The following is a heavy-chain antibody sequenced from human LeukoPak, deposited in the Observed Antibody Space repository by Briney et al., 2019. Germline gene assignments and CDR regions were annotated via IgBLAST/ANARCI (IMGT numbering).Heavy chain of an antibody. D-gene: IGHD1-26*01. J-gene: IGHJ4*02. V-gene: IGHV4-59*01. CDR3: ARGGEWELLPGDY. Sequence: PSETLSLTCTVSGVSISGFYWSWIRQPPGKGLEWIGYLYDSVSPNYNPSLKSRVTISVDTSKDQFSLKLTSVTAADTALYYCARGGEWELLPGDYWGQGTLVIVSS. CDR1: GVSISGFY. CDR2: LYDSVSP.